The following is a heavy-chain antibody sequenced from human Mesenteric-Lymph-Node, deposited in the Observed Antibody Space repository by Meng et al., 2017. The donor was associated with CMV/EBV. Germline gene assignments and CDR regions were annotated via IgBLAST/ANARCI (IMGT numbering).Heavy chain of an antibody. V-gene: IGHV4-34*01. CDR1: GFTFSSYW. CDR2: INHSGST. Sequence: GPLRLSCAASGFTFSSYWMHWVRQAPGKGLEWIGEINHSGSTNYNPSLKSRVTISVDTSKNQFSLKLSSVSAADTAVYFCAREVIGDGSLAFDYWGQGTLVTVSS. CDR3: AREVIGDGSLAFDY. D-gene: IGHD1-26*01. J-gene: IGHJ4*02.